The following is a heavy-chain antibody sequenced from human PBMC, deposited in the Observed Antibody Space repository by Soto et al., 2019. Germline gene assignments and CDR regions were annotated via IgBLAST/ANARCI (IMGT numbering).Heavy chain of an antibody. J-gene: IGHJ5*02. CDR2: IIPIFGTA. Sequence: SYSSSSVRQSQRQGLEWMGGIIPIFGTANYAQKFQGRVTITADESTSTAYMELSSLRSEDTAVYYCARTIVNRVGATYWFAPWGQGTLVPGSS. CDR1: SYS. D-gene: IGHD1-26*01. CDR3: ARTIVNRVGATYWFAP. V-gene: IGHV1-69*01.